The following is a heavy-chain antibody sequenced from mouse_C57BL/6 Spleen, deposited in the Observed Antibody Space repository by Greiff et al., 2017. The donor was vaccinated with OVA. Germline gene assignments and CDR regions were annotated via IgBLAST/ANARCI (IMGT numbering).Heavy chain of an antibody. CDR3: ARGGYDRDYYAMDY. CDR1: GFSLTSYG. V-gene: IGHV2-2*01. D-gene: IGHD2-2*01. J-gene: IGHJ4*01. Sequence: VKLVESGPGLVQPSQSLSITCTVSGFSLTSYGVHWVRQSPGKGLEWLGVIWSGGSTDYNAAFISRLSISKDNSKSQVFFKMNSLQADDTAIYYCARGGYDRDYYAMDYWGQGTSVTVSS. CDR2: IWSGGST.